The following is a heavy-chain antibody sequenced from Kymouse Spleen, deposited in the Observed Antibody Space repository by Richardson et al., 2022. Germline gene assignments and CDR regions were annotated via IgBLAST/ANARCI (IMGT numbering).Heavy chain of an antibody. CDR3: ARDAYYYGSGSYYRIDY. CDR1: GFTFSSYG. V-gene: IGHV3-33*01. Sequence: QVQLVESGGGVVQPGRSLRLSCAASGFTFSSYGMHWVRQAPGKGLEWVAVIWYDGSNKYYADSVKGRFTISRDNSKNTLYLQMNSLRAEDTAVYYCARDAYYYGSGSYYRIDYWGQGTLVTVSS. J-gene: IGHJ4*02. CDR2: IWYDGSNK. D-gene: IGHD3-10*01.